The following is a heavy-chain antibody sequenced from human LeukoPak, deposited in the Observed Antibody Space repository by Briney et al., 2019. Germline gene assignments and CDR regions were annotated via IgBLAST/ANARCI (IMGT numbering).Heavy chain of an antibody. J-gene: IGHJ6*03. CDR2: IWYDGSNK. CDR3: AKDQLIAGYYYMDV. V-gene: IGHV3-33*06. D-gene: IGHD2-21*01. Sequence: GGSRRLSCAASGLTFSSYGMHWVRQAPGKGLEGVAVIWYDGSNKYYADSVKGRFTISRDNSKNTLYLQMNSLRAEDTAVYYCAKDQLIAGYYYMDVWGKGTTVTVSS. CDR1: GLTFSSYG.